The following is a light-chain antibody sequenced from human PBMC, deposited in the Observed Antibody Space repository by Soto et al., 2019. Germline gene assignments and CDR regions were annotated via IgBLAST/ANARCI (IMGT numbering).Light chain of an antibody. J-gene: IGKJ5*01. CDR3: QQSYSTPIT. CDR1: QSISSY. V-gene: IGKV1-39*01. Sequence: DIQVTQYHTSLSASVGDRVTITCRASQSISSYLNWYQQKPGKAPKLLIYAASSLQSGVPSRFSGSGSGTDFTLTISSLQPEDFATYYCQQSYSTPITFGQGTLLE. CDR2: AAS.